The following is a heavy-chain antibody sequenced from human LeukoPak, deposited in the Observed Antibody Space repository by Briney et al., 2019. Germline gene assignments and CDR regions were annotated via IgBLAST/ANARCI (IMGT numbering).Heavy chain of an antibody. D-gene: IGHD4-11*01. CDR1: GGSVSSNSYY. CDR3: ARTGDYSKSTGGWFDP. Sequence: SETLSLTCTVSGGSVSSNSYYWSWVRQPPGKGLEWIGFIDYTGSANYNPSLKSRVTISIDTSKNQFSLRLTSVTTADTAVYFCARTGDYSKSTGGWFDPWGQGTLVTVSS. J-gene: IGHJ5*02. CDR2: IDYTGSA. V-gene: IGHV4-61*01.